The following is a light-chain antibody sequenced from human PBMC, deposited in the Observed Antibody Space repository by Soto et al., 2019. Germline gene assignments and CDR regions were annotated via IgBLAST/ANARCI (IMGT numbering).Light chain of an antibody. CDR3: SSYTSSSILGV. CDR2: EVS. CDR1: STDVGGYNY. V-gene: IGLV2-14*01. Sequence: QSALTQPASVSGSPGQSITISCTGTSTDVGGYNYVSWYQHHPGKAPKLMIYEVSNRPSGVSNRFSGSKSGNTASLTISGPLAEDEADYYCSSYTSSSILGVFGGGTKLTVL. J-gene: IGLJ2*01.